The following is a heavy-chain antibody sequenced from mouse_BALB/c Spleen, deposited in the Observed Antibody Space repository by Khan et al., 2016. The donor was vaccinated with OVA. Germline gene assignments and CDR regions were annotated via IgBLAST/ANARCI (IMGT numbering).Heavy chain of an antibody. CDR1: GFTFSSYT. Sequence: EVELVESGGDLVQPGGSLKLSCAASGFTFSSYTMSWVRQTPEKRLEWVAFISNGGGSAYYPDTVKGRFTISRDNAKNTLYLQMSSLKSEDTAMYDGARPSTREYDYAMDYWGQGTSVTVSA. D-gene: IGHD2-1*01. CDR2: ISNGGGSA. J-gene: IGHJ4*01. CDR3: ARPSTREYDYAMDY. V-gene: IGHV5-12-2*01.